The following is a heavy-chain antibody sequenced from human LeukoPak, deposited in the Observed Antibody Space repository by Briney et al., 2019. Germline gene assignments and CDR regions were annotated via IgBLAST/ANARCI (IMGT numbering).Heavy chain of an antibody. CDR2: INHSGST. Sequence: SETLSLTCAVYGGSFSGYYWSWIRQPPGKGLEWIGEINHSGSTNYNPSLKSRVTISVDTSKNQFSLKLSSVTAADTAVYYCARTLYDFWSGYYSGFDYWGQGTLVTVSP. V-gene: IGHV4-34*01. CDR3: ARTLYDFWSGYYSGFDY. CDR1: GGSFSGYY. D-gene: IGHD3-3*01. J-gene: IGHJ4*02.